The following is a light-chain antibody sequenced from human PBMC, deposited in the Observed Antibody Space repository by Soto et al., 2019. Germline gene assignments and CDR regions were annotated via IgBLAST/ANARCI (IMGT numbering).Light chain of an antibody. J-gene: IGKJ1*01. CDR1: QSVGSS. CDR3: QQRYFWPLT. Sequence: ETVLTQSPVTLSLSPGERATLSCGASQSVGSSLGWYQQKPGQPPRLLIYDASNRATGVPARFSGSGSGRDFTLTISSLEPEDSAVYYCQQRYFWPLTFGQGTKVEIK. CDR2: DAS. V-gene: IGKV3-11*02.